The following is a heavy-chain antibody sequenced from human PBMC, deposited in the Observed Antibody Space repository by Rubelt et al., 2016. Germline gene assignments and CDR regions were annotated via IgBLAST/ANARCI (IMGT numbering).Heavy chain of an antibody. CDR2: INHSGST. CDR3: ARWLEVLHAFDY. J-gene: IGHJ4*02. D-gene: IGHD1-26*01. Sequence: QVQLQQWGAGLLKPSETLSLTCAVYGGSFSGYYWSWIRQPPGKGLEWIGEINHSGSTDYNPSLKSRVTISVDTSKNQFSLKVRSLTAADTAVYYCARWLEVLHAFDYWGQGTLVTVSS. CDR1: GGSFSGYY. V-gene: IGHV4-34*01.